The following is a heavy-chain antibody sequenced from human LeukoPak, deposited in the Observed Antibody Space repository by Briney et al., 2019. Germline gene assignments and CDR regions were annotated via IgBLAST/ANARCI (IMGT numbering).Heavy chain of an antibody. CDR2: MNPNSGNT. J-gene: IGHJ6*03. D-gene: IGHD6-6*01. V-gene: IGHV1-8*03. Sequence: ASVKVSCKASGYTFTSYDINWVRQATGQGLEWMGWMNPNSGNTGYAQKFQGRVTITRNTSISTAYMELSSLRPEDTAVYYCAREYSSSSAGYYYYYMDVWGKGTTVTVSS. CDR1: GYTFTSYD. CDR3: AREYSSSSAGYYYYYMDV.